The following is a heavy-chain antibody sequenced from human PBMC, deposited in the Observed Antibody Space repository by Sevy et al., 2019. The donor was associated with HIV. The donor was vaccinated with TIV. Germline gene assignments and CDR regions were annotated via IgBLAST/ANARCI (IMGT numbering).Heavy chain of an antibody. CDR3: ARDYYDSSGYFATGYGMDV. CDR2: IYYSGST. J-gene: IGHJ6*02. Sequence: SETLSLTCTVSGGSINSGDYYWSWIRQPPGKGLEWIGYIYYSGSTYYSPSLKSRVTISVDTSKNQFSLKLSSVTAADTAVYYCARDYYDSSGYFATGYGMDVWGQGTTVTVSS. V-gene: IGHV4-30-4*01. CDR1: GGSINSGDYY. D-gene: IGHD3-22*01.